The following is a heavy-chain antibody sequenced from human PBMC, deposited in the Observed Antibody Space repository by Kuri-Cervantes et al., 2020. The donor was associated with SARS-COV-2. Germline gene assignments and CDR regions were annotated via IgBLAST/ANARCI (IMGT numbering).Heavy chain of an antibody. Sequence: SETLSLTCAVYGGSFSGYYWSWIRQPPGKGLEWIGYIYYSGSTNYNPSLKSRVTISVDTSKNQFSLKLSSVTAADTAVYYCAILDVETNVDWGQGTLVTVSS. J-gene: IGHJ4*02. V-gene: IGHV4-59*08. CDR1: GGSFSGYY. CDR2: IYYSGST. D-gene: IGHD2-8*01. CDR3: AILDVETNVD.